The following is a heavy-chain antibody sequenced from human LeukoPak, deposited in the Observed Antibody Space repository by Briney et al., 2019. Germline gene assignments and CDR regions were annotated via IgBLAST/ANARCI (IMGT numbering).Heavy chain of an antibody. CDR1: GFTFSSYA. CDR3: AKDLGRDFWSGYYPRGMDV. Sequence: PGGSLRLSCAASGFTFSSYAMSWVRQAPGKGLEWVSAISGSGGSTYYADSVKGRFTISRDNSKNTLYLQMNSLRAEDTAVYYCAKDLGRDFWSGYYPRGMDVWGQGTTVTVSS. CDR2: ISGSGGST. V-gene: IGHV3-23*01. J-gene: IGHJ6*02. D-gene: IGHD3-3*01.